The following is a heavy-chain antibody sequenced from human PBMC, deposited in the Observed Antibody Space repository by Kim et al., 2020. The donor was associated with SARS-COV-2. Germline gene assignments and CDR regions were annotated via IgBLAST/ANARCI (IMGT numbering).Heavy chain of an antibody. D-gene: IGHD6-13*01. J-gene: IGHJ6*02. CDR1: GGSISSGSYY. CDR2: IYTSGST. V-gene: IGHV4-61*02. CDR3: ARDGAWYSSSWPLYYYGMDV. Sequence: SETLSLTCTVSGGSISSGSYYWSWIRQPAGKGLEWIGRIYTSGSTNYNPSLKSRVTISVDTSKNQFSLKLSSVTAADTAVYYCARDGAWYSSSWPLYYYGMDVWGQGTTVTVSS.